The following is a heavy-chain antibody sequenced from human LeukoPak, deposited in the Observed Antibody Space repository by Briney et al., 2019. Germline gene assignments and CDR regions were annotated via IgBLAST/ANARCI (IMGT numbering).Heavy chain of an antibody. D-gene: IGHD2-2*01. CDR2: INLNSGGT. CDR3: ASGCSSTSCYEYYFDY. J-gene: IGHJ4*02. Sequence: ASVKVSCKASGYTFTGYYMHWVRQAPGQGLEWMGWINLNSGGTNYAQKFQGRVTITRDTSISTAYMELSRLRSDDTAVYYCASGCSSTSCYEYYFDYWGQGTLVTVSS. V-gene: IGHV1-2*02. CDR1: GYTFTGYY.